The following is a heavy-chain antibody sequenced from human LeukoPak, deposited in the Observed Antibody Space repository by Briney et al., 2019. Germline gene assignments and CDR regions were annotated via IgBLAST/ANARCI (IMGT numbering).Heavy chain of an antibody. CDR3: ARENDNLRPAEY. CDR2: INVYNGNT. V-gene: IGHV1-18*01. J-gene: IGHJ4*02. CDR1: GYTFTSYG. Sequence: ASVKVSCKASGYTFTSYGISWVRQAPGQGLEWMGWINVYNGNTNYAQKFQGRVTMTTDTSTSTAYMELRSLRSDDTAVYYCARENDNLRPAEYWGQGTLVTVSS. D-gene: IGHD1-1*01.